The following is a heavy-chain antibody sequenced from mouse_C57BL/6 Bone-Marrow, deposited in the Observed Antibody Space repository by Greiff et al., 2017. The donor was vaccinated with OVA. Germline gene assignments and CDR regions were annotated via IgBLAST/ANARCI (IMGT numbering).Heavy chain of an antibody. V-gene: IGHV1-4*01. CDR3: ERSNWAWLAY. CDR1: GYTFTSYT. J-gene: IGHJ3*01. CDR2: INPSSGYT. D-gene: IGHD4-1*01. Sequence: QVQLQQSGAELARPGASVKMPCKASGYTFTSYTMHWVKQRPGQGLEWIGYINPSSGYTKYNQKFKDKATLTADKSSSTAYIQLSSLTSEDSAGYDCERSNWAWLAYWGQGTLVTVSA.